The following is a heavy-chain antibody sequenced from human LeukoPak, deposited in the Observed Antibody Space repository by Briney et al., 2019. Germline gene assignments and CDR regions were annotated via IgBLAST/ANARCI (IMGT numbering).Heavy chain of an antibody. J-gene: IGHJ4*02. D-gene: IGHD3-22*01. CDR1: GYTFTSYG. Sequence: ASVKVSCKASGYTFTSYGISWVRQAPGQGLEWMGWISAYNGNTNYAQKFQGRVTITADESTSTAYMELSSLRSEDTAVYYCAGGYDSSGYYYADFDYWGQGTLVTVSS. CDR2: ISAYNGNT. CDR3: AGGYDSSGYYYADFDY. V-gene: IGHV1-18*01.